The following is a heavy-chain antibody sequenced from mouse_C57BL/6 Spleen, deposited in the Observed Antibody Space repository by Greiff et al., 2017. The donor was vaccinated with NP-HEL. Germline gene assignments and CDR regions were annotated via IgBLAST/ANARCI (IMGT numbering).Heavy chain of an antibody. CDR1: GFTFSDYG. CDR3: SRSDYYGSSPAGFAY. Sequence: EVQVVESGGGLVKPGGSLKLSCAASGFTFSDYGMHWVRQAPEKGLEWVAYISSGSSTIYYADTVKGRFTISRDNAKNTLFLQMTSLRSEDTAMYYGSRSDYYGSSPAGFAYWGQGTLVTVSA. V-gene: IGHV5-17*01. CDR2: ISSGSSTI. J-gene: IGHJ3*01. D-gene: IGHD1-1*01.